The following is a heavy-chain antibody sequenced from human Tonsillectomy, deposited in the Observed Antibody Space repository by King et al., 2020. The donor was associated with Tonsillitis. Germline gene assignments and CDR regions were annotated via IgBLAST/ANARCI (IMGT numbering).Heavy chain of an antibody. CDR3: TWNNWNNEGDY. CDR1: GFTFSSAW. CDR2: IESKTDGGTT. D-gene: IGHD1/OR15-1a*01. V-gene: IGHV3-15*04. J-gene: IGHJ4*02. Sequence: VQLVESGGGLVKPGGSLRLSCAASGFTFSSAWMSWVRQAPGKGLEWVGRIESKTDGGTTDYVAPVKGRFTISRDDSKNMLDLQMKSLKIEDTAVYYCTWNNWNNEGDYWGQGTLVTVSS.